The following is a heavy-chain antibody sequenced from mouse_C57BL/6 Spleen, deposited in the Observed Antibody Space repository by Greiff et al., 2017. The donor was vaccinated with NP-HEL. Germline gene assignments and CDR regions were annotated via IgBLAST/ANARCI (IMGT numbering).Heavy chain of an antibody. J-gene: IGHJ4*01. CDR1: GYSFTGYY. CDR3: ARFYDGYPYAMDY. Sequence: VQLKESGPELVKPGASVKISCKASGYSFTGYYMHWVKQSSEKSLEWIGEINPSTGGTSYNQKFKGKATLTVAKSSSTAYMQIKSLTSEDSAVYYCARFYDGYPYAMDYWGQGTSVTVSS. CDR2: INPSTGGT. V-gene: IGHV1-43*01. D-gene: IGHD2-3*01.